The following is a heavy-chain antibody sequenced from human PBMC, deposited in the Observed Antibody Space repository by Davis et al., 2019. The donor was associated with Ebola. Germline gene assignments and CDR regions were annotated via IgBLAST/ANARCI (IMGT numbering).Heavy chain of an antibody. D-gene: IGHD1-26*01. CDR2: IIPILGIA. CDR3: ARGGPGGVDY. Sequence: AASVKVSCKASGGTFSSYAISWVRQAPGQGLEWMGRIIPILGIANYAQKFQGRVTITADKSTSTAYMELSSLRSEDTVVYYCARGGPGGVDYWGQGTLVTVSS. J-gene: IGHJ4*02. CDR1: GGTFSSYA. V-gene: IGHV1-69*04.